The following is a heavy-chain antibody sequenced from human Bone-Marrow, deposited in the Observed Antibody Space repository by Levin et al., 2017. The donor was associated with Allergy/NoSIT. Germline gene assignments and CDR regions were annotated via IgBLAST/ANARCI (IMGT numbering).Heavy chain of an antibody. J-gene: IGHJ4*02. Sequence: SETLSLTCAVYGGSFSGYYWSWIRQPPGKGLEWIGEINHSGSTNYNPSLKSRVTISVDTSKNQFSLKLSSVTAADTAVYYCARGTTVTTSPLFFDYWGQGTLVTVSS. V-gene: IGHV4-34*01. CDR1: GGSFSGYY. CDR3: ARGTTVTTSPLFFDY. CDR2: INHSGST. D-gene: IGHD4-17*01.